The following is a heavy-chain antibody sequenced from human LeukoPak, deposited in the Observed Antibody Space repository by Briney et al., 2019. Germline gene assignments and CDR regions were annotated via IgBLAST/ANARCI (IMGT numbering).Heavy chain of an antibody. J-gene: IGHJ4*02. D-gene: IGHD6-19*01. V-gene: IGHV3-21*01. Sequence: GGSLSLSCAASGFTFSSCSLNWVGQAPGKGLEWVSSISSSSSYIYYADSVKGRFTTSRDNAKNSLYLQMNSLRAEDTAVYYCARDRGGAVASSYFDYWGQGTLVTVSS. CDR3: ARDRGGAVASSYFDY. CDR1: GFTFSSCS. CDR2: ISSSSSYI.